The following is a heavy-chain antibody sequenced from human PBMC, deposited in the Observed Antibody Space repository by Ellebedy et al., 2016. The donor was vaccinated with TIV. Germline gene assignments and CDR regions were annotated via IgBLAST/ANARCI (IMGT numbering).Heavy chain of an antibody. J-gene: IGHJ4*02. CDR2: IYYSGTT. V-gene: IGHV4-30-4*01. D-gene: IGHD3-3*01. Sequence: SETLSLXXSVSGGSINSGDYYWSWIRQPPGKGLEWLGYIYYSGTTYYNTSLKSRITISVDTSKNQFSLRLSSVTAADTAVYFCARETDFWSDSSYFDDWGQGILVTISS. CDR1: GGSINSGDYY. CDR3: ARETDFWSDSSYFDD.